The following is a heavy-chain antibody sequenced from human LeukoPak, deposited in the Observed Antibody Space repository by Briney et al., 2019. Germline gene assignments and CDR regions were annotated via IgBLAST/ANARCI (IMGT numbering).Heavy chain of an antibody. CDR3: ARLSIGVTMIVVAQDNAFDI. J-gene: IGHJ3*02. V-gene: IGHV4-30-4*08. CDR1: GGSISSGDYY. Sequence: SETLSLTCTVSGGSISSGDYYWSWIRQPPGKGLEWIGYIYYSGSTCYNPSLKSRVTISVDTSKNQFSLKLSSVTAADTAVYYCARLSIGVTMIVVAQDNAFDIWGQGTMVTVSS. D-gene: IGHD3-22*01. CDR2: IYYSGST.